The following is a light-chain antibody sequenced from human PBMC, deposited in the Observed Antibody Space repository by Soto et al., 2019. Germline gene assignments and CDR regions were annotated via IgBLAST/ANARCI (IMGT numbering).Light chain of an antibody. J-gene: IGKJ1*01. CDR3: QQYGSSGT. CDR2: GAS. V-gene: IGKV3-20*01. Sequence: EIVWTQSPGTLSLSPGERATLSCRASQSVSSSYLAWYQQKPGQAPRLLIYGASNRATGIPDRFSGSGSGTDFTLTISRLEPEDFAVYYCQQYGSSGTFGQRTKVDI. CDR1: QSVSSSY.